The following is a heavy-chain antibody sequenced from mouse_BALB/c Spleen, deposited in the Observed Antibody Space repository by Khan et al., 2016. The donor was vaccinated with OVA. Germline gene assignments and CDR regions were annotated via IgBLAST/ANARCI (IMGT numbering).Heavy chain of an antibody. Sequence: QIQLVQSGPELKKPGETVKISCKASGYNFTNYGMNWVKQAPGKGLKWMGWINTYTEKPTYADDFKGRFAFSLETSASTAYLQINNLKNEDTATYFGARGYWYFDVWGAGTTVTVSS. CDR3: ARGYWYFDV. J-gene: IGHJ1*01. V-gene: IGHV9-3-1*01. CDR1: GYNFTNYG. CDR2: INTYTEKP.